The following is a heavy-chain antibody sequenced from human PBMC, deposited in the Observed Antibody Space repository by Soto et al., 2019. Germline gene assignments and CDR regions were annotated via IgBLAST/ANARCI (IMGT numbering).Heavy chain of an antibody. CDR2: IYYSGST. D-gene: IGHD2-15*01. V-gene: IGHV4-59*01. Sequence: SETLSLTCTVSGGSISSYYWSWIRQPPGKGLEWIGYIYYSGSTNYNPSLKSRVTISVDTSKNQFSLKLGSVTAADTAVYYCARGFVVVVAATPGVSWYFDLWGRGTLVTVSS. CDR1: GGSISSYY. CDR3: ARGFVVVVAATPGVSWYFDL. J-gene: IGHJ2*01.